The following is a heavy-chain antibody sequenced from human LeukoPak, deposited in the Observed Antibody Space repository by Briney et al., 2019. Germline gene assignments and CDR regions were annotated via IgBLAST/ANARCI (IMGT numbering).Heavy chain of an antibody. CDR1: GFTFSSYG. Sequence: GGSLRLSCAASGFTFSSYGMHWVRQAPGKGLEWVTYIRYDGVNANYADSVKGRFTVSRDLSKHTLYLQMNSLRAEDTAVYYCAKDRGVFGVAYSLDYWGQGTLVTVSS. CDR3: AKDRGVFGVAYSLDY. V-gene: IGHV3-30*02. D-gene: IGHD3-3*01. CDR2: IRYDGVNA. J-gene: IGHJ4*02.